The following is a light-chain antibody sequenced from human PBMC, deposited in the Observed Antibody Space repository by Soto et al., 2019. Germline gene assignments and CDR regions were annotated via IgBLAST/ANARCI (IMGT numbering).Light chain of an antibody. J-gene: IGKJ3*01. V-gene: IGKV1-39*01. Sequence: DIQMTQSPSSLSASVGDRVAITCRSSQSISDYLNWYQQKPGKALKLVIYGASNLQSGVPSSFSGSGSGSEITLTISCLQPDDFGIYFCQQCYMLRLTLGAGTKVDV. CDR3: QQCYMLRLT. CDR2: GAS. CDR1: QSISDY.